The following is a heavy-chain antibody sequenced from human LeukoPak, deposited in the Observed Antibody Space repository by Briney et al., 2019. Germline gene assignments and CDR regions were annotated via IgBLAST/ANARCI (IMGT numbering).Heavy chain of an antibody. CDR3: ARGLGYCSGGSCPIVNWFDA. V-gene: IGHV3-21*01. CDR2: LSSSSSYI. Sequence: GGSLRLSCAASGFTFSSYSMNWVRQAPGKGLEWVSSLSSSSSYIYYADSVKGRLTIFRDNAKNSLYLQMTSPRAEDRAVYYCARGLGYCSGGSCPIVNWFDAWGQGALVTVSS. D-gene: IGHD2-15*01. J-gene: IGHJ5*02. CDR1: GFTFSSYS.